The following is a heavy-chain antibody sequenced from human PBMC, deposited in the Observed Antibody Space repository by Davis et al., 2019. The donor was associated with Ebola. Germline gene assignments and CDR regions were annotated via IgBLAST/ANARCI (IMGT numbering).Heavy chain of an antibody. D-gene: IGHD4-17*01. V-gene: IGHV3-49*04. J-gene: IGHJ4*02. Sequence: GESLKISCTASGFTFGDYAMSWVRQAPGKGLEWVGFIRSKAYGGTTEYAASVKGRFTISRDDSKSIAYLQMNSLKTEDTAVYYCTRDGGGDYVFDYWGQGTLVTVSS. CDR2: IRSKAYGGTT. CDR3: TRDGGGDYVFDY. CDR1: GFTFGDYA.